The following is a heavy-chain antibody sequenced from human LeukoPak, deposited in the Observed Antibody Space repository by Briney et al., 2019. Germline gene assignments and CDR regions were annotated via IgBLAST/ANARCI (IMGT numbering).Heavy chain of an antibody. J-gene: IGHJ4*02. Sequence: GGSLRLSCAASGFTFRSYGMHWVRQGPGKGLEWVAVISNDGSNKYYADSEKGRFTISRDNSKNTLDLQMNSLRAEDTAVYYCAKDYGNYGYDYWGQGTLVTVSS. CDR3: AKDYGNYGYDY. V-gene: IGHV3-30*18. CDR2: ISNDGSNK. CDR1: GFTFRSYG. D-gene: IGHD2-2*03.